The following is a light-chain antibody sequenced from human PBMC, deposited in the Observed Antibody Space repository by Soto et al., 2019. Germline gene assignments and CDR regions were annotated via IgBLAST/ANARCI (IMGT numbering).Light chain of an antibody. CDR1: QSVSSYY. J-gene: IGKJ1*01. Sequence: IVLTQSPGTLSLSPGERATLSCRASQSVSSYYLAWYQQKPGQAPRLLNYAASSRATGIPDRFSGGGSGTDVTLTISRLEPDDFAVYYCQQCGSSPWTFGQGTKVEIK. CDR2: AAS. CDR3: QQCGSSPWT. V-gene: IGKV3-20*01.